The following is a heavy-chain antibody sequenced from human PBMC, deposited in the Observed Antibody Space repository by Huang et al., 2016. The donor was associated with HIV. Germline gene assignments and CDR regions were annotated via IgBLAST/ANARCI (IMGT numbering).Heavy chain of an antibody. CDR1: GGSISSGSYY. V-gene: IGHV4-39*01. D-gene: IGHD2-2*01. CDR2: VFYMAHT. J-gene: IGHJ3*02. CDR3: ARHMDCSSSSCLAGGHERGPFDM. Sequence: QLQLRESGPGLVKPSETLSLTCSVSGGSISSGSYYWGWIRKPPGKGLEWIGSVFYMAHTFYNPSLNSRATIAVDTSNNQFSLRLISVTAADTSVYYCARHMDCSSSSCLAGGHERGPFDMWGQGTMVTVSS.